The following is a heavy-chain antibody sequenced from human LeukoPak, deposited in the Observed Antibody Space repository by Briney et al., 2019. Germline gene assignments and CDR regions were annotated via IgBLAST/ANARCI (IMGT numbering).Heavy chain of an antibody. CDR3: ARVLDYHSSGYYYWFDP. CDR2: IYYSGST. J-gene: IGHJ5*02. CDR1: GGSISSSSYY. D-gene: IGHD3-22*01. Sequence: SETLSLTCTVSGGSISSSSYYWGWIRQPPGKGLEWIGSIYYSGSTYYNPSLKSRVTISVDTSKNQFSLKLSSVTAADTAVYYCARVLDYHSSGYYYWFDPWGQGTLVTVSS. V-gene: IGHV4-39*07.